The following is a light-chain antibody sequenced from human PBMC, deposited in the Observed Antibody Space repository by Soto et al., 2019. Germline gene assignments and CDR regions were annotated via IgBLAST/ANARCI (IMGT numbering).Light chain of an antibody. CDR2: GPS. CDR3: QQYGSSPPRT. V-gene: IGKV3-20*01. CDR1: QSVSSAH. Sequence: EIVLTQSPGTLSLSPGERATLSCRASQSVSSAHLAWYQQKPGQAPRLLIYGPSSRATGIPDRFSGSGSGTDFTLTISRLEPEDFAVYYCQQYGSSPPRTFGQGTKVDI. J-gene: IGKJ1*01.